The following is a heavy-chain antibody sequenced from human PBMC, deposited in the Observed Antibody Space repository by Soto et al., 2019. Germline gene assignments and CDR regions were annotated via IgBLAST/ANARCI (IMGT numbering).Heavy chain of an antibody. CDR3: ARAKTAMAP. Sequence: SETLSLTCAVYGGSFSGYYWSWIRQPPGKGQEWIGEINHIGSTNYNPSLKSRVTISVDTSKNQFSLKLSSVTAADTAVYYCARAKTAMAPWGEGTLVTFSS. D-gene: IGHD5-18*01. CDR1: GGSFSGYY. J-gene: IGHJ5*02. CDR2: INHIGST. V-gene: IGHV4-34*01.